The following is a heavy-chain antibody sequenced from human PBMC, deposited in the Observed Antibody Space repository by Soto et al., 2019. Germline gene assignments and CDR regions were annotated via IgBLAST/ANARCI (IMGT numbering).Heavy chain of an antibody. CDR1: GFTFSSYA. D-gene: IGHD5-12*01. J-gene: IGHJ4*02. CDR3: AKALSPFGAYDPFDY. Sequence: PGGSLRLSCAASGFTFSSYAMSWVRRAPGKGLEWVSAISGSGGSTYYADSVKGRFTISRDNSKNTLYLQMNSLRAEDTAVYYCAKALSPFGAYDPFDYWGQGTLVTVSS. CDR2: ISGSGGST. V-gene: IGHV3-23*01.